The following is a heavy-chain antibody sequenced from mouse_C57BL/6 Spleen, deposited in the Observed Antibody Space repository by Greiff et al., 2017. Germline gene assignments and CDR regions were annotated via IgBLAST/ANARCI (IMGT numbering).Heavy chain of an antibody. V-gene: IGHV1-54*01. Sequence: QVQLQQSGAELVRPGPSVKVSCKASGYAFTNYLIEWVKQRPGQGLEWIGVINPGSGGTNYNEKFKGKATLTADKSSSTAYMQLSSLTSEDSAVYFCARGEDDYVVFFAYWGQGTLVTVSA. CDR1: GYAFTNYL. J-gene: IGHJ3*01. CDR2: INPGSGGT. D-gene: IGHD2-4*01. CDR3: ARGEDDYVVFFAY.